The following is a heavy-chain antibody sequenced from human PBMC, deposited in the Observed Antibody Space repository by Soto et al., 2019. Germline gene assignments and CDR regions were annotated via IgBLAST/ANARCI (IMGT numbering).Heavy chain of an antibody. CDR2: VNPDSGAT. CDR3: ARRTPYYDFWSGYAFDH. V-gene: IGHV1-2*02. J-gene: IGHJ4*02. D-gene: IGHD3-3*01. CDR1: GYTLKGYY. Sequence: ASVKVSCKASGYTLKGYYMHWVRQAPGQGLEWVGWVNPDSGATNYTQKFQGRVTMTRDTSITTAYMELSRLTSDDTAVYYCARRTPYYDFWSGYAFDHWGQGTLVTVSS.